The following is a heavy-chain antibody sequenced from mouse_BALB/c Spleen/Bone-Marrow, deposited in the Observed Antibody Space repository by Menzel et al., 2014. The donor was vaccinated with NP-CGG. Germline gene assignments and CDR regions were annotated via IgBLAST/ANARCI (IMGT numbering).Heavy chain of an antibody. D-gene: IGHD2-10*01. Sequence: QVQLQQSGAELVKPGASVKLSCKASGYTFTSYYMYWVKQRPGQGLEWIGEINPSNGGTNFNEKFKSKATLTVDKSSSTAYMQLSSLTSEDSAVYYCTRSPAYYGSYWYFDVWGAGTTVTVSS. CDR3: TRSPAYYGSYWYFDV. CDR1: GYTFTSYY. CDR2: INPSNGGT. J-gene: IGHJ1*01. V-gene: IGHV1S81*02.